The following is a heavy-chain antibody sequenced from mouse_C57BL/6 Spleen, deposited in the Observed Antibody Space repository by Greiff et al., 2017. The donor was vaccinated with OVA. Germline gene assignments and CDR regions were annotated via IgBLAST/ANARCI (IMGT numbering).Heavy chain of an antibody. CDR3: ARSGSSYGWYFDV. Sequence: QVQLQQSGPELVKPGASVKISCKASGSAFSSSWMNWVKQRPGKGLEWIGRIYPGAGDTNYNGKFKGKATLTADKSSSTAYMQLSSLTSEDSAVYFCARSGSSYGWYFDVWGTGTTVTVSS. V-gene: IGHV1-82*01. CDR1: GSAFSSSW. CDR2: IYPGAGDT. D-gene: IGHD1-1*01. J-gene: IGHJ1*03.